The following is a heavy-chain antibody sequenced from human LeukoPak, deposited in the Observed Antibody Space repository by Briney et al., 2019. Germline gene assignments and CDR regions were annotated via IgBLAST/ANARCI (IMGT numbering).Heavy chain of an antibody. V-gene: IGHV3-74*01. CDR1: GFTFSSYW. D-gene: IGHD1-1*01. Sequence: GGSLRLSCAASGFTFSSYWMHWVRQAPGKGLVWVSRINSDGSSTSYADSVKGRFTISRDNAKNTLYLQMNSLRVEDTAVYYCARAHDWKYGTFDYWGQGTLVTV. CDR3: ARAHDWKYGTFDY. J-gene: IGHJ4*02. CDR2: INSDGSST.